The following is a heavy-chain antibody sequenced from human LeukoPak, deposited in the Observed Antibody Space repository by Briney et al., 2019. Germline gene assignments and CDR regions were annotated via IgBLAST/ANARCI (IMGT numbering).Heavy chain of an antibody. CDR3: ARHSDSSGSGWQDAFDI. V-gene: IGHV5-51*01. Sequence: GESLKISCKGSGYSFSSYWIGWVRRMPGKGLECMGSIYPRDSDSSYSPSFQGQVTFSADKSISTAYLNWSSLKASDTAIYYCARHSDSSGSGWQDAFDIWGQGTMVTVSS. CDR2: IYPRDSDS. CDR1: GYSFSSYW. J-gene: IGHJ3*02. D-gene: IGHD6-19*01.